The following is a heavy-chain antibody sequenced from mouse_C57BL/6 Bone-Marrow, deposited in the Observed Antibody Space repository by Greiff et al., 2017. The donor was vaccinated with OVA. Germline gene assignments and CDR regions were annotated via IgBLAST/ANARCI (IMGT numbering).Heavy chain of an antibody. CDR2: ISSGGSYT. Sequence: EVQVVESGGDLVKPGGSLKLSCAASGFTFSSYGMSWVRQTPDKRLEWVATISSGGSYTYYPDSVKGRFTISRDNAKNTLYLQMSSLKSEDTAMYYCARQRLHYWGQGTTLTVSS. CDR3: ARQRLHY. D-gene: IGHD2-13*01. V-gene: IGHV5-6*01. CDR1: GFTFSSYG. J-gene: IGHJ2*01.